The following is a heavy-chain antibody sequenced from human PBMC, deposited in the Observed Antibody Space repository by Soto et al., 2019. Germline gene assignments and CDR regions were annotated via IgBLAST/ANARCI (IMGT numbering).Heavy chain of an antibody. V-gene: IGHV3-66*01. D-gene: IGHD2-2*01. CDR3: AGDFVVPAARGGYYYYDGMDV. CDR2: IYSGGST. Sequence: EVQLVESGGGLVQPGGSLRLSCAASGFTVSSNYMSWVRQAPGKGLEWVSLIYSGGSTYYADSVKGRFTISRDNSKNTLYIHRNSLRAEGRAVYYWAGDFVVPAARGGYYYYDGMDVWGQGTTVTVSS. CDR1: GFTVSSNY. J-gene: IGHJ6*02.